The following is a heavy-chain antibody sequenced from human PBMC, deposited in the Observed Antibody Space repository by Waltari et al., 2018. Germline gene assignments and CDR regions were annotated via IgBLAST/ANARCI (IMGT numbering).Heavy chain of an antibody. J-gene: IGHJ6*02. CDR3: AKDLPSTYSSGWYGGYYYYGMDV. CDR1: GFTFSSYA. V-gene: IGHV3-23*01. CDR2: ISGSGGST. Sequence: EVQLLESGGGLVQPGGSLRLSCAASGFTFSSYAMSWVRQAPGKGLEWVSAISGSGGSTYYADSVKGRFTISRDNSKNTLYLQMNSLRAEDTAVYYCAKDLPSTYSSGWYGGYYYYGMDVWGQGTTVTVSS. D-gene: IGHD6-19*01.